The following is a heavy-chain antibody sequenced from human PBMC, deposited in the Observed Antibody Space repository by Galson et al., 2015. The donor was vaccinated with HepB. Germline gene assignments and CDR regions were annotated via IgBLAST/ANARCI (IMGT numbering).Heavy chain of an antibody. D-gene: IGHD4-17*01. Sequence: LRLSCAASGFTFSSYSMTWVRQAPGKGLEWISYISSSSTIIYYADSVKGRFTVSRDNAKNSLYLQMNSLRDEDTAVYYCARGDYGDYGNKKWFDPWGQGTLVTVSS. CDR2: ISSSSTII. J-gene: IGHJ5*02. CDR1: GFTFSSYS. V-gene: IGHV3-48*02. CDR3: ARGDYGDYGNKKWFDP.